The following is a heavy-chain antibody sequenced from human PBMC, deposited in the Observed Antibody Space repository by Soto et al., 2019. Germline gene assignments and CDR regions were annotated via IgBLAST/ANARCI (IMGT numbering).Heavy chain of an antibody. CDR2: NYYSGIT. J-gene: IGHJ6*02. CDR1: GGSISSGGYY. CDR3: ARGSSIAGLYYGMDV. Sequence: QVQLQESGPGLVKPSQTLSLTCTVSGGSISSGGYYWTWIRQHPGKGLEWIGYNYYSGITYYNPPLKSRVTISLDTSKNQFSLRLGSVTAADTAVYYCARGSSIAGLYYGMDVWGQGTTVTVSS. V-gene: IGHV4-31*03. D-gene: IGHD6-6*01.